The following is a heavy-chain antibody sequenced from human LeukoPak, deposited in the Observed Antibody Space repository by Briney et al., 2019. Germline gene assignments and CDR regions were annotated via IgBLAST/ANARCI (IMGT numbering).Heavy chain of an antibody. CDR2: IFPSGGEI. V-gene: IGHV3-23*01. Sequence: GGSLRLSCAASGFTFSTFAMVWVRHPPGKGLEWVSSIFPSGGEIHYADSVRGRFTISRDNSKSTLSLQINSLRAEDTAIYCCATYRQVLLPFESWGQGTLVTVSS. CDR1: GFTFSTFA. J-gene: IGHJ4*02. D-gene: IGHD2-8*02. CDR3: ATYRQVLLPFES.